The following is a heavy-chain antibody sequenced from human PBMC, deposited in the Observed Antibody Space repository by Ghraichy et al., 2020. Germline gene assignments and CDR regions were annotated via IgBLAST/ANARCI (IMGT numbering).Heavy chain of an antibody. CDR1: GFIFSTCH. J-gene: IGHJ5*02. CDR2: INQDGSDK. CDR3: VRGPRVVLSFGEP. Sequence: GESLYISCTVSGFIFSTCHMSWVRQAPGKGLEWVANINQDGSDKYYVDSVRGRFTISRDNAKNSLFLEMNNLRVEDTAVYYCVRGPRVVLSFGEPWGQGTLVTVSS. V-gene: IGHV3-7*01. D-gene: IGHD3-10*01.